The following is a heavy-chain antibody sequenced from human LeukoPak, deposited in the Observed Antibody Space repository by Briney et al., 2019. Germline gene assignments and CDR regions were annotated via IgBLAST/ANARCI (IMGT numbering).Heavy chain of an antibody. CDR2: ISGDGGST. Sequence: GGSLRLSCAASGFTFSSYEMNWVRQAPGKGLEWVSAISGDGGSTYYAVSVKGRFTISRDNSKNTLYLQMNGLRAEDTAVYYCTLGSLYSSSWYGDYWGQGTLVTVSS. D-gene: IGHD6-13*01. V-gene: IGHV3-23*01. CDR1: GFTFSSYE. J-gene: IGHJ4*02. CDR3: TLGSLYSSSWYGDY.